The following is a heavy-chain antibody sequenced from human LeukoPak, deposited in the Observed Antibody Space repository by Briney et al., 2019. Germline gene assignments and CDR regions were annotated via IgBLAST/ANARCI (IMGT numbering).Heavy chain of an antibody. CDR3: GRHRSGSGTYFIDY. Sequence: GGSLRLSCVVSGFTFSSYSMIWVRQAPGKGLQWVANMKKDGSETKYVESVKGRFTISRDNAKNSLYLQMNSMRAEDTAVYYCGRHRSGSGTYFIDYWGQGTLVSVSS. J-gene: IGHJ4*02. CDR2: MKKDGSET. CDR1: GFTFSSYS. D-gene: IGHD3-10*01. V-gene: IGHV3-7*01.